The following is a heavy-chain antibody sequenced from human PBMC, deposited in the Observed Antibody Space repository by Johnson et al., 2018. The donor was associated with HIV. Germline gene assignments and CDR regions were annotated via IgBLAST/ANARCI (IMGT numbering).Heavy chain of an antibody. J-gene: IGHJ3*02. CDR2: ISYDGGIK. D-gene: IGHD1-26*01. CDR1: GFTFSSYG. CDR3: ARSYSRWDDVFDI. V-gene: IGHV3-30*03. Sequence: QVQLVESGGGVVQPGRSLRLSCAASGFTFSSYGMHWVRQAPGKGLEWVALISYDGGIKYDADSVKGRFTISRDNSKNSLYLQVNSLRAEDTAVYYCARSYSRWDDVFDIWGQGTMVTVSS.